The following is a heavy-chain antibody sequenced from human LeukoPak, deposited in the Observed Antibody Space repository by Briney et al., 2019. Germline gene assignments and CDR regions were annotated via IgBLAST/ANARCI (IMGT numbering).Heavy chain of an antibody. D-gene: IGHD2-15*01. CDR2: ISGSGGST. CDR3: AKDPRVGYCSGGSCYSDPVDY. J-gene: IGHJ4*02. CDR1: GFTVSSNY. V-gene: IGHV3-23*01. Sequence: GGSLRLSCAASGFTVSSNYMSWVRQAPGKGLEWVSAISGSGGSTYYADSVKGRFTISRDNSKNTLYLQMNSLRAEDTAVYYCAKDPRVGYCSGGSCYSDPVDYWGQGTLVTVSS.